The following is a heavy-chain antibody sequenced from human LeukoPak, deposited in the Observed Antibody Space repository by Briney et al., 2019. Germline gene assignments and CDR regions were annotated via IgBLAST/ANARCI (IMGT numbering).Heavy chain of an antibody. D-gene: IGHD5-18*01. Sequence: PSETLSLTCSVSGDSIISYYWNWLRQSPGKGLGWIGNIHHFGRTEYNSSLRSRVTMFLDSSKNQFSLKLTSVTPTDTAVYYCARGLWTQPGLVPFNYWGQGILVTVSS. CDR1: GDSIISYY. CDR2: IHHFGRT. V-gene: IGHV4-59*01. J-gene: IGHJ4*02. CDR3: ARGLWTQPGLVPFNY.